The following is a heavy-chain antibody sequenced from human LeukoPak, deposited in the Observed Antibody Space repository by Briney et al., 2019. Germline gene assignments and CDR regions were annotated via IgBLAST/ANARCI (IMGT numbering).Heavy chain of an antibody. Sequence: ASVKVSCKASGYTFTGYYMHWVRQAPGLGLEWMGWINPNSGGTNYAQKFQGWVTMTRDTSISTAYMELSRLRSDDTAVYYCARGNYYDNRYDAFDIWGQGTMVTVSS. CDR1: GYTFTGYY. V-gene: IGHV1-2*04. D-gene: IGHD3-22*01. J-gene: IGHJ3*02. CDR3: ARGNYYDNRYDAFDI. CDR2: INPNSGGT.